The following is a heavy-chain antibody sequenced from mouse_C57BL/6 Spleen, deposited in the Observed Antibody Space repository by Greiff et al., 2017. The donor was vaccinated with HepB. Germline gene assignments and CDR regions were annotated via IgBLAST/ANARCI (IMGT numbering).Heavy chain of an antibody. CDR1: GYAFTNYL. CDR3: ARSLTGTGRFAY. D-gene: IGHD4-1*01. CDR2: INPGSGGT. Sequence: QVQLQQSGAELVRPGTSVKVSCKASGYAFTNYLIEWVKQRPGQGLEWIGVINPGSGGTNYNEKFKGKATLTADKSSSTAYMQLSSLTSEDSAVYFCARSLTGTGRFAYWGQGTLVTVSA. V-gene: IGHV1-54*01. J-gene: IGHJ3*01.